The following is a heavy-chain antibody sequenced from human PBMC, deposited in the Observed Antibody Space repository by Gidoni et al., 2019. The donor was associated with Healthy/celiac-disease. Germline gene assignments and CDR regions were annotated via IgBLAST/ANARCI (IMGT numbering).Heavy chain of an antibody. CDR3: TRDRGYSYGYDDAFDI. CDR2: IRSKAYGGAT. V-gene: IGHV3-49*03. CDR1: GFTCGDYA. D-gene: IGHD5-18*01. Sequence: EVQLVESGGGLVQPGRSLRLSCTASGFTCGDYAMSWFRQAPGKGLEWVGFIRSKAYGGATEYAASVKGRFTISRDDSKSIAYLQMNSLKTEDTAVYYCTRDRGYSYGYDDAFDIWGQGTMVTVSS. J-gene: IGHJ3*02.